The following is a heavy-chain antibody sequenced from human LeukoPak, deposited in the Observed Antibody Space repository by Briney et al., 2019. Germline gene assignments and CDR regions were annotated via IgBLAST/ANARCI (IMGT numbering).Heavy chain of an antibody. CDR3: ARPGYSYKVDY. D-gene: IGHD5-18*01. CDR1: GGSISSGGYY. CDR2: IYYSGST. J-gene: IGHJ4*02. V-gene: IGHV4-31*03. Sequence: SETLSLTCTVSGGSISSGGYYWSWIRQHPGEGLEWIGYIYYSGSTYYNPSLKSRVTISVDTSKNQFSLKLSSVTAADTAVYYCARPGYSYKVDYWGQGTLVTVSS.